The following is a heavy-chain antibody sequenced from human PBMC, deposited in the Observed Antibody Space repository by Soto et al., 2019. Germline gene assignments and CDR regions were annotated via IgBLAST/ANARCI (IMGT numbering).Heavy chain of an antibody. CDR2: IIPILGIA. J-gene: IGHJ4*02. CDR3: ARTEDDDRLDY. Sequence: QVQLVQSGAEVKKPGSSVKVSCKASGGTFSSYTISWVRQAPGQGLEWMGRIIPILGIANYAQKFQGRVTITADKSTSTAYRELSSLRSEDTAGYYCARTEDDDRLDYWGQGTLVTVSS. V-gene: IGHV1-69*02. CDR1: GGTFSSYT. D-gene: IGHD1-1*01.